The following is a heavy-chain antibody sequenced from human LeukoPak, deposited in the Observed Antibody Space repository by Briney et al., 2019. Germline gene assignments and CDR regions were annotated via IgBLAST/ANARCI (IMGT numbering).Heavy chain of an antibody. CDR2: IYSSGST. CDR1: GGSISSYY. D-gene: IGHD3-22*01. Sequence: SEILSLTCSVSGGSISSYYWSWIRQPPGKGLEWIGYIYSSGSTNYNSSLKSRVTISVDTSKNQFSLKLSSVTAADTAVYYCARQVVVIWYFDYWGQGTLVTVSS. V-gene: IGHV4-59*08. CDR3: ARQVVVIWYFDY. J-gene: IGHJ4*02.